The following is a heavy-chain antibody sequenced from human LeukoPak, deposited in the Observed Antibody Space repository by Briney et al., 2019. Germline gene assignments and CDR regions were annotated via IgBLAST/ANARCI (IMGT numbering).Heavy chain of an antibody. D-gene: IGHD2-2*01. CDR1: RGSITGNY. CDR2: IYYSGST. V-gene: IGHV4-59*01. Sequence: SETLSLTCTVSRGSITGNYWSWIRQPPGKGLEWIGYIYYSGSTHYNPSPKSRVTISTDTSKNQFSLRLNSVTAADTAVYYCARWIPSSNSFDYWGQGTLVTVSS. CDR3: ARWIPSSNSFDY. J-gene: IGHJ4*02.